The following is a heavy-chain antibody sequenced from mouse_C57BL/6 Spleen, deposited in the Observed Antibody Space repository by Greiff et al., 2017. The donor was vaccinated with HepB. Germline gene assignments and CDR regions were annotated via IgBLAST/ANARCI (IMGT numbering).Heavy chain of an antibody. V-gene: IGHV5-4*01. CDR3: AREGLWSVDY. Sequence: EVQGVESGGGLVKPGGSLKLSCAASGFTFSSYAMSWVRQTPEKRLEWVATISDGGSYTYYPDNVKGRFTISRDNAKNNLYLQMSHLKSEDTAMYYCAREGLWSVDYWGQGTTLTVSS. D-gene: IGHD6-1*01. CDR2: ISDGGSYT. CDR1: GFTFSSYA. J-gene: IGHJ2*01.